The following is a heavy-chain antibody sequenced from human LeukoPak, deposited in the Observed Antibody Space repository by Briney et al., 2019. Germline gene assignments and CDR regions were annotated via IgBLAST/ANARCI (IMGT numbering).Heavy chain of an antibody. Sequence: SETLSLTCAVYGGSFSGYYWSWIRQPPGKGLEWIGEINHSGSTNYNPSLKSRVTISVDTSKNQFSLKLSSVTAADTAVYYCARGNYAISWYNWFDPWGQGTLVTVSS. CDR2: INHSGST. V-gene: IGHV4-34*01. D-gene: IGHD1-7*01. J-gene: IGHJ5*02. CDR3: ARGNYAISWYNWFDP. CDR1: GGSFSGYY.